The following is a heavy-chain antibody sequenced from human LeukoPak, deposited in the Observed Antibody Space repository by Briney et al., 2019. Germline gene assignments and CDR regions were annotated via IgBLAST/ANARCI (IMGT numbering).Heavy chain of an antibody. CDR2: IKQDGSEK. CDR1: GFTFSSYW. J-gene: IGHJ4*02. CDR3: ARGVGNFRYYFDY. D-gene: IGHD2/OR15-2a*01. V-gene: IGHV3-7*01. Sequence: GGSLRLSCAASGFTFSSYWMSWVRQAPGKGLEWVANIKQDGSEKCYVDSVKGRFTISRDNAKNSVYLHMNSLRAEDTAVYYCARGVGNFRYYFDYWGQGTLVTVSS.